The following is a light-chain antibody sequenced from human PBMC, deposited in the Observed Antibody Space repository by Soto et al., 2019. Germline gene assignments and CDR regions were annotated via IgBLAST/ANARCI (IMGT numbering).Light chain of an antibody. V-gene: IGLV2-14*01. CDR1: SGDIGSYNR. CDR2: EVT. Sequence: QSLLAQPASVSGSPGQSITISCTGTSGDIGSYNRVSWYQQHPGKAPKLIIYEVTDRPSGVSNRFSGSKSGNTASLTISGLQAEDEAEYYCSSYTNSNTRDCGFGTGTKV. CDR3: SSYTNSNTRDCG. J-gene: IGLJ1*01.